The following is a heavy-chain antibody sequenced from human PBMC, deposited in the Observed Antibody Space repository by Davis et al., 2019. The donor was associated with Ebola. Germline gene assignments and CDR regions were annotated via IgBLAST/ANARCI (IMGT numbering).Heavy chain of an antibody. V-gene: IGHV3-7*01. J-gene: IGHJ6*02. CDR2: IKQDGSNK. Sequence: GESLKISCAVSGFTFSSYWMSWVRQAPGKGLEWVANIKQDGSNKYYADSVKGRFTISRDNSKNTLYLQMNSLRAEDTAVYYCARAHYYGSGSYYPRYYYGMDVWGQGTTVTVSS. D-gene: IGHD3-10*01. CDR1: GFTFSSYW. CDR3: ARAHYYGSGSYYPRYYYGMDV.